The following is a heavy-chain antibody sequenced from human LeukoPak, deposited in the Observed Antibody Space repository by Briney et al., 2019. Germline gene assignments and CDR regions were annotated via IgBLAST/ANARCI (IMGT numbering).Heavy chain of an antibody. Sequence: PGRSLRLSCAASGFTFDDYAMHWVRQAPGKGLEWVSGISWNSGSIGYADSVKGRFTISRDNAKNSLYLQMNSLRAEDTALYYCAKGSYYGYYFDYWGQGTLVTVSS. CDR1: GFTFDDYA. CDR2: ISWNSGSI. D-gene: IGHD3-10*01. V-gene: IGHV3-9*01. CDR3: AKGSYYGYYFDY. J-gene: IGHJ4*02.